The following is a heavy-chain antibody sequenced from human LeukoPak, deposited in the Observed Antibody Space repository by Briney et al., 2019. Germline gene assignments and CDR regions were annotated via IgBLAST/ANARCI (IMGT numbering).Heavy chain of an antibody. CDR2: IYYSGST. V-gene: IGHV4-59*01. Sequence: PSETLSLTCTVSGGSISSYYWSWIRQPPGKGLEWIGYIYYSGSTNYNPSLKSRVTISVDTSKNQFSLKLSSVTAADTAVYYCARPPRGGHCSSTSCYTGRWWYFDLWGRGTLVTVSS. D-gene: IGHD2-2*02. CDR3: ARPPRGGHCSSTSCYTGRWWYFDL. J-gene: IGHJ2*01. CDR1: GGSISSYY.